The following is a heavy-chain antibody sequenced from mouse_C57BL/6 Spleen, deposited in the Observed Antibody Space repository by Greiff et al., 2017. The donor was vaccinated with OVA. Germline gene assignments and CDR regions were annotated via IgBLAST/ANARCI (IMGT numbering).Heavy chain of an antibody. J-gene: IGHJ2*01. CDR3: AWAWDGVFDY. CDR1: GYNFKDYY. CDR2: IDPEDGET. D-gene: IGHD4-1*01. Sequence: EVKLMESGAELVKPGASVKLSCTASGYNFKDYYMHWVKQRTEQGLEWIGRIDPEDGETKYTPKFQGKATITADTSSNTAYLQLSILTSEDTAVYYCAWAWDGVFDYWGQGTTLTVSS. V-gene: IGHV14-2*01.